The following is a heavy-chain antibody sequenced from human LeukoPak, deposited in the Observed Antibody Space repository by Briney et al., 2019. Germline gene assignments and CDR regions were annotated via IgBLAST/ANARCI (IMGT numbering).Heavy chain of an antibody. D-gene: IGHD3-10*01. CDR1: GGSISSYS. J-gene: IGHJ3*02. CDR2: FYYSGST. V-gene: IGHV4-59*01. CDR3: ARGTYSRAFDI. Sequence: PSETLSHTCTVSGGSISSYSWNWIRQPPGKGLEWIGNFYYSGSTNYNPSLKSRVTISVDTSKNQFSLKLNSVTAADTAVYYCARGTYSRAFDIWGQGTMVTVSS.